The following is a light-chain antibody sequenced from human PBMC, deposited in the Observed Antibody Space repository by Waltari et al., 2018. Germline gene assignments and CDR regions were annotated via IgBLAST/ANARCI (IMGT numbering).Light chain of an antibody. CDR2: DAS. CDR3: QQRSNWPPV. J-gene: IGKJ4*01. Sequence: EIVLTQSPATLSLSPGERATLPCRASQSVSSYLAWYQPKPGQAPRPLIYDASNRATGIPARFSGSGSGTDFTLTISSLEPEDFAVYYCQQRSNWPPVFGGGTKVEIK. CDR1: QSVSSY. V-gene: IGKV3-11*01.